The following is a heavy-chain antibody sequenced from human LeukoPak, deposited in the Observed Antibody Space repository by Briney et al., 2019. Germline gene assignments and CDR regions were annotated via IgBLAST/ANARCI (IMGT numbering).Heavy chain of an antibody. CDR2: IIPIFGTA. CDR3: ARVLYYSVGSSTITFATEIDY. Sequence: ASVKVSCKASGGTFSSYAISWVRQAPGQGLEWMGGIIPIFGTANYAQKFQGRVTITADESTSTAYMELSSLRSEDTAVYYCARVLYYSVGSSTITFATEIDYWGQGTLVTVSS. J-gene: IGHJ4*02. V-gene: IGHV1-69*13. CDR1: GGTFSSYA. D-gene: IGHD4-11*01.